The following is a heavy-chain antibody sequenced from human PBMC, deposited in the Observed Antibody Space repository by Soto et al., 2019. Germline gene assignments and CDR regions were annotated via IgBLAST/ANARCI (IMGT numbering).Heavy chain of an antibody. CDR1: GGSISGSNHY. J-gene: IGHJ5*01. V-gene: IGHV4-39*02. D-gene: IGHD3-16*01. CDR3: AGRIRSGGNWFDS. Sequence: QLQLQESGPGLVKPSETLSLTCTVSGGSISGSNHYWAWIRQPPGKGLEWIGSIYYSGSTSYNRSLQSRVTISVDTSKTHFSLNLNSLPAADTAVYYCAGRIRSGGNWFDSWGRGTLVTVSS. CDR2: IYYSGST.